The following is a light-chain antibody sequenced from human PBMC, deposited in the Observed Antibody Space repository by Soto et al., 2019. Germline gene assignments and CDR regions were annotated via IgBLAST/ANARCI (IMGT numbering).Light chain of an antibody. Sequence: QSALTQPASVSGSPGQSITISCTGTSSDVGGYNYVSWYQQHPGKAPKLIIYEVSNRPSGISNRFSGSKSGNTASLTISGLRAEDEADYYCISYTSSTTLIFGGGTKLTVL. V-gene: IGLV2-14*01. CDR1: SSDVGGYNY. CDR2: EVS. J-gene: IGLJ2*01. CDR3: ISYTSSTTLI.